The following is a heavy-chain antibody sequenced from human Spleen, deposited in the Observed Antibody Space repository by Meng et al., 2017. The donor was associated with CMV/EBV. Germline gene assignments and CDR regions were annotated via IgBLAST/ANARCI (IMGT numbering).Heavy chain of an antibody. V-gene: IGHV3-48*03. J-gene: IGHJ4*02. CDR2: ISSSGTTI. D-gene: IGHD3-10*01. CDR3: ARGDRDYYGSGGYSDY. Sequence: GGSLRLSCAASGFTFNNYEMNWVRQAPGKGLEWVSYISSSGTTIYYADSVRGRFTISRDNAKNSLYLQMISLKAEDTAVYHCARGDRDYYGSGGYSDYWGQGTLVTVSS. CDR1: GFTFNNYE.